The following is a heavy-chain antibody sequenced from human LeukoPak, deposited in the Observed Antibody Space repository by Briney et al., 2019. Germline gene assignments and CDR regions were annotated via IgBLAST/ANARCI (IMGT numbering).Heavy chain of an antibody. CDR2: IDSSSSYI. Sequence: GGSLRLSCAASGFTFNTYTMNWVRQAPGKGLEWVSCIDSSSSYIYYADSVKGRFTISRDNAKNSLYLQMNSLRAEDTAVYYCARGPPAYSSSPLSGDFDYWGQGTLVTVSS. CDR3: ARGPPAYSSSPLSGDFDY. CDR1: GFTFNTYT. V-gene: IGHV3-21*01. D-gene: IGHD6-6*01. J-gene: IGHJ4*02.